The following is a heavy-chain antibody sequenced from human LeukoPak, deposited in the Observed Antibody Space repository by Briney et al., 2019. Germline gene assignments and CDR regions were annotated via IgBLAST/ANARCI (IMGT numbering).Heavy chain of an antibody. CDR1: GFTFSSYA. V-gene: IGHV3-30*04. Sequence: GGSLRLSCAASGFTFSSYAMHWVRQAPGKGLEWVAVISYDGSNKYYADSVKGRFTISRDNSKNTLYLQMNSLRAEDTAVYYCARDRGLYYFDYCGHGTLVTVSS. CDR3: ARDRGLYYFDY. CDR2: ISYDGSNK. D-gene: IGHD3-10*01. J-gene: IGHJ4*01.